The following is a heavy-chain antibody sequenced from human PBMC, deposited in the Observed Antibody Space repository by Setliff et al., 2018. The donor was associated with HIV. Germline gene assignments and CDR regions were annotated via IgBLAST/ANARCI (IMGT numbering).Heavy chain of an antibody. CDR2: VVPTIHEA. D-gene: IGHD3-22*01. Sequence: ASVKVSCKASGVTFNYSFITWVRQAPGQGLEWMGGVVPTIHEATYAQKFQGRVTITADETATTVYMEMSGLTSEDTAIYYCARGADASGYFYREYFQHWGQGTLVTVSS. J-gene: IGHJ1*01. CDR1: GVTFNYSF. V-gene: IGHV1-69*13. CDR3: ARGADASGYFYREYFQH.